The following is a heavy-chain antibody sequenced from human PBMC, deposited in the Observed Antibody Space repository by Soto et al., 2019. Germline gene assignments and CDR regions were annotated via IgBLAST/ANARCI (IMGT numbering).Heavy chain of an antibody. CDR1: GFTFSNAW. Sequence: GGSLRLSCAASGFTFSNAWMSWVRQAPGKGLEWVGRIKSKTDGGTTDYAAPVKGRFTISRDDSKNTLYLQMNSLKTEDTAVYYCTTDPFPTYYYYGMDVWGQGTTVTVSS. J-gene: IGHJ6*02. CDR3: TTDPFPTYYYYGMDV. CDR2: IKSKTDGGTT. V-gene: IGHV3-15*01.